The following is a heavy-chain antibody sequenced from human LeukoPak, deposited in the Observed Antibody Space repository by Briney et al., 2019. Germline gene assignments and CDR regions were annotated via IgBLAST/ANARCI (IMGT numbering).Heavy chain of an antibody. J-gene: IGHJ4*02. CDR2: IIPIFGTA. CDR3: ARGLRFLEWLLNY. Sequence: SVKVSCKASGGTFSSYAISWVRQAPGQGLEWMGGIIPIFGTANYAQKFQGRVTITTDESTSTAYMELSSLRSEDTAVYYCARGLRFLEWLLNYWGQGTLVTVSS. CDR1: GGTFSSYA. V-gene: IGHV1-69*05. D-gene: IGHD3-3*01.